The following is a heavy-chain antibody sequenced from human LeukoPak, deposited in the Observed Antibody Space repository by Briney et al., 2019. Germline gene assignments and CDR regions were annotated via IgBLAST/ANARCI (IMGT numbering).Heavy chain of an antibody. D-gene: IGHD3-10*01. CDR3: ARARPLVLDY. V-gene: IGHV3-30*04. CDR2: ISYDGSNK. J-gene: IGHJ4*02. CDR1: GFTFSSYA. Sequence: GGSLRLSCAASGFTFSSYAMHWVRQAPGKGLEWVAVISYDGSNKYYADSVKGRFTISRDNSKNTLYLQMNSLRAEDTAVYYCARARPLVLDYWGQGTLDTVSS.